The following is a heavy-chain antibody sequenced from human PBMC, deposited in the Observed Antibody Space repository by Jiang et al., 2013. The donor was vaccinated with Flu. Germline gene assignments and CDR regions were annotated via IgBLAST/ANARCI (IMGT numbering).Heavy chain of an antibody. V-gene: IGHV6-1*01. Sequence: NSAAWNWIRQSPSRGLEWLGTTYYRSKWYNDYAVSVKSRITINPDTSKNQFSLQLNSVTPEDTAVYYCAREYCSSTSCYSIDYWGQGTLVTVSS. CDR3: AREYCSSTSCYSIDY. D-gene: IGHD2-2*01. J-gene: IGHJ4*02. CDR2: TYYRSKWYN. CDR1: NSAA.